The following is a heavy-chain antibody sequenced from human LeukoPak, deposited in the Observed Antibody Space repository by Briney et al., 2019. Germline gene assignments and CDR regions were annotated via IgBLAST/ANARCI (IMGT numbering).Heavy chain of an antibody. Sequence: SETLSLTCTVSGGSISSYYWSWIRQPPGKGLEWIGYIYYSGSTNYNPSLKSRVTISVDTSKNQFSLKLSSVTAADTAVYYCARGGAAPGHYYYYGMDVWGQGTTVTVSS. CDR3: ARGGAAPGHYYYYGMDV. CDR2: IYYSGST. V-gene: IGHV4-59*01. CDR1: GGSISSYY. J-gene: IGHJ6*01. D-gene: IGHD6-6*01.